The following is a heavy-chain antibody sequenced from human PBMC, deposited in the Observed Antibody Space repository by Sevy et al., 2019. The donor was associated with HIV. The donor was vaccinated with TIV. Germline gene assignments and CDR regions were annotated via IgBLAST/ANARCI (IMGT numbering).Heavy chain of an antibody. Sequence: GGSLRLSCAVTGFTFDHIAFHWVRQAPGKGLEWVSGISWNSGDIGYADSVKGRFTISRHNAKKAVYLQMNSLRVGDTALYYCAKDWLRGYRYGYPHYWGQGTLVTVSS. D-gene: IGHD5-18*01. J-gene: IGHJ4*02. CDR1: GFTFDHIA. CDR3: AKDWLRGYRYGYPHY. CDR2: ISWNSGDI. V-gene: IGHV3-9*01.